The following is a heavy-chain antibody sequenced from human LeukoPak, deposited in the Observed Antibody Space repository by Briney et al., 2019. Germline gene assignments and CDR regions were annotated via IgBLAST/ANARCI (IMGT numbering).Heavy chain of an antibody. CDR3: ATLSTSSSSWWFDP. CDR2: ISSSGSTI. V-gene: IGHV3-11*01. CDR1: GFPFSDYY. J-gene: IGHJ5*02. Sequence: GSLGISCAAPGFPFSDYYMRWIRQAPGKGLEGVSYISSSGSTIYYADSVKDRFTISRDNAKNSLYLQMNSLRAEDTAVYYCATLSTSSSSWWFDPWGQGTLVTVSS. D-gene: IGHD6-13*01.